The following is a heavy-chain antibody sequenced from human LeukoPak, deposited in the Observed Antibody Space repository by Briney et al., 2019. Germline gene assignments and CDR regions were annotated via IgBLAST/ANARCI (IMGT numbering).Heavy chain of an antibody. CDR2: INHSGST. V-gene: IGHV4-39*07. CDR1: GGSISSSSYY. CDR3: ARYGSGSYYNSRYYYYMDV. D-gene: IGHD3-10*01. Sequence: PSETLSLTCTVSGGSISSSSYYWGWIRQPPGKGLEWIGEINHSGSTNYNPSLKSRVTISVDTSKNQFSLKLSSVTAADTAVYHCARYGSGSYYNSRYYYYMDVWGKGTTVTVSS. J-gene: IGHJ6*03.